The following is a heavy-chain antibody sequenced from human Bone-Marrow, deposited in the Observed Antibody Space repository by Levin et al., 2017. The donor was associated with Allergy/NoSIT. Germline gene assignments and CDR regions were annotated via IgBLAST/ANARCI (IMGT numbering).Heavy chain of an antibody. CDR2: ISAYNFNT. CDR3: ARLAAVGSYYFYYYMDV. Sequence: GASVKVSCKASGYIFNIYDLSWVRQAPGQGLEWMGRISAYNFNTDYAEKFQGRINMTADTSTSTAYMELRSLRSDDTAVYFCARLAAVGSYYFYYYMDVWGNGTTVTVSS. D-gene: IGHD6-13*01. J-gene: IGHJ6*03. V-gene: IGHV1-18*01. CDR1: GYIFNIYD.